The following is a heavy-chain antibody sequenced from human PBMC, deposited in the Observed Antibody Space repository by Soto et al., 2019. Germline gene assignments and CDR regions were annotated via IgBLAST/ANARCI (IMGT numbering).Heavy chain of an antibody. CDR1: GDTFSFYT. V-gene: IGHV1-69*02. Sequence: QVQLVQSGAEVKKPGSSVKVSCKASGDTFSFYTINWVRQAPGLGLEWMGRVNPILSMSNYAQKFQGRVTMTADKSTGTAYMELRSLRSEDTAFYYCATSYGSGYRAFDYWGQGALVTVSS. CDR3: ATSYGSGYRAFDY. D-gene: IGHD3-10*01. J-gene: IGHJ4*02. CDR2: VNPILSMS.